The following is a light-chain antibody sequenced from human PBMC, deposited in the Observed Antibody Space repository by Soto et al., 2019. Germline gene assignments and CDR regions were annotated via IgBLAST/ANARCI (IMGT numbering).Light chain of an antibody. CDR2: SAS. CDR1: QGVRTY. CDR3: QHYNSYSEA. J-gene: IGKJ1*01. Sequence: DIQMTQSPSAMSASVGDRVTITCRASQGVRTYLAWFQQKPGKVPKRLIFSASSLQSGVPSRFSGNGSATEFTLTISSLQPEDFATYYCQHYNSYSEAFGQGTKVDIK. V-gene: IGKV1-17*03.